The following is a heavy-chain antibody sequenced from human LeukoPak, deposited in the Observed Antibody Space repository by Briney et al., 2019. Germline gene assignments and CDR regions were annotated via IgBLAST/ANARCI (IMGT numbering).Heavy chain of an antibody. D-gene: IGHD3-3*01. CDR1: GFTFSSYA. Sequence: GGSLRLSCAASGFTFSSYAMHWVRQAPGKRLEWVAVISCDGSNKYYADSVKGRFTISRDNSKNTLYLQMNSLRAEDTAVYYCARDLDDFWSGYYGYWGQGTLVTVSS. CDR2: ISCDGSNK. J-gene: IGHJ4*02. CDR3: ARDLDDFWSGYYGY. V-gene: IGHV3-30*01.